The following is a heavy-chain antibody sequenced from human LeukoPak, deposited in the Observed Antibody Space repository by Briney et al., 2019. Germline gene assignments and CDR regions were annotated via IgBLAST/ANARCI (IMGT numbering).Heavy chain of an antibody. CDR2: IYSGGST. CDR3: ARDIAGAHYYYYYMDV. Sequence: GGSLRLSCSASGFTVSSNYMSWVRQAPGKGLEWVSVIYSGGSTYYADSVKGRFTISRDNSKNTLYLQMNSLRAEDTAVYYCARDIAGAHYYYYYMDVWGKGTTVTVSS. J-gene: IGHJ6*03. D-gene: IGHD6-13*01. V-gene: IGHV3-53*01. CDR1: GFTVSSNY.